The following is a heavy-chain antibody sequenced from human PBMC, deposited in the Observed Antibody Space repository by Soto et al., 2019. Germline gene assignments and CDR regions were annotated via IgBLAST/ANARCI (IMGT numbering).Heavy chain of an antibody. CDR3: ARSRETVDTAMVRVGYYYYGMDV. Sequence: ASVKVSCKASGYTFTSYGISWVRQAPGQGLEWMGWISAYNGNTNYAQKLQGRVTMTTDTSTSTAYMELRSLRSDDTAVYYWARSRETVDTAMVRVGYYYYGMDVWGQGTTVTVSS. CDR2: ISAYNGNT. D-gene: IGHD5-18*01. CDR1: GYTFTSYG. J-gene: IGHJ6*02. V-gene: IGHV1-18*01.